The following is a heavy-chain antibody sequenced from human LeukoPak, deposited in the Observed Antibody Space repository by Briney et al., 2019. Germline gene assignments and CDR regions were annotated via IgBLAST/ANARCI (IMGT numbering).Heavy chain of an antibody. CDR1: GFPFSPYW. Sequence: PGGSLRLSCAASGFPFSPYWMHWVRQAPGKGLEWVSSISSSSSYIYYADSVKGRFTISRDNAKNSLYLQMNSLRAEDTAVYYCARVYSGYDSDYFDYWGQGTLVTVSS. CDR3: ARVYSGYDSDYFDY. V-gene: IGHV3-21*01. J-gene: IGHJ4*02. CDR2: ISSSSSYI. D-gene: IGHD5-12*01.